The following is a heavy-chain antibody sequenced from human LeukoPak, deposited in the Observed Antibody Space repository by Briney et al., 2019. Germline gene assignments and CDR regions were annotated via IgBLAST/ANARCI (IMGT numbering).Heavy chain of an antibody. D-gene: IGHD6-19*01. CDR1: GYTFTSYD. CDR3: ARVTPLYSSGLFDY. V-gene: IGHV1-8*03. CDR2: MNPNSGNT. Sequence: EAPVKVSCKASGYTFTSYDINWVRQATGQGLEWMGWMNPNSGNTGYAQKFQGRVTITRNTSISTAYMELSSLRSEDTAVYYCARVTPLYSSGLFDYWGQGTLVTVSS. J-gene: IGHJ4*02.